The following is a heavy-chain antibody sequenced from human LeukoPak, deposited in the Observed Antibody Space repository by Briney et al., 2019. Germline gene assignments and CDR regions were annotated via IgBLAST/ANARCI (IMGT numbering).Heavy chain of an antibody. Sequence: SETLSLTCTVSGGSISSSSYFWGWIRQPPGKGLGWIGSIYYSGTTYYSPSLKSRVTISVDTSKNQFSLKLSSVTAADTAMYYCARKNGGWSAIDHWGQGTPVTVSS. CDR2: IYYSGTT. D-gene: IGHD6-19*01. CDR1: GGSISSSSYF. V-gene: IGHV4-39*01. CDR3: ARKNGGWSAIDH. J-gene: IGHJ4*02.